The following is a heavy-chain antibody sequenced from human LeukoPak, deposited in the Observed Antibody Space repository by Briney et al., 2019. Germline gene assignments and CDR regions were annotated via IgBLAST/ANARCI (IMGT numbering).Heavy chain of an antibody. CDR2: IKEDGSEK. CDR3: AKSGSSVFWS. V-gene: IGHV3-7*03. D-gene: IGHD3-3*02. CDR1: GFTFTNHW. J-gene: IGHJ5*02. Sequence: PGGSLRLSCAASGFTFTNHWMSWVRQAPGKGLEWVANIKEDGSEKYYVDSVKGRFTVSRDNVKNSLFLQMNSLRVDDTAAYYCAKSGSSVFWSWGQGTLVTVSS.